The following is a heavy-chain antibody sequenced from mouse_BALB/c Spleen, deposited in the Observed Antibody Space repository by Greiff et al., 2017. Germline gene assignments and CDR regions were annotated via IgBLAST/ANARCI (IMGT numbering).Heavy chain of an antibody. CDR1: GFSLTSYG. CDR2: IWAGGST. Sequence: VQLKESGPGLVAPSQSLSITCTVSGFSLTSYGVHWVRQPPGKGLEWLGVIWAGGSTNYNSALMSRLSISKDNSKSQVFLKMNSLQTDDTAMYYCARDPLYYYGSSGYAMDYWGQGTSVTVSS. J-gene: IGHJ4*01. D-gene: IGHD1-1*01. CDR3: ARDPLYYYGSSGYAMDY. V-gene: IGHV2-9*02.